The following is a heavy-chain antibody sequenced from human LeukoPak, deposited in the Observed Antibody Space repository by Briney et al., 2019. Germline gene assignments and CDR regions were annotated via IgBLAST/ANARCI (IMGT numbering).Heavy chain of an antibody. CDR1: RFSFRNFG. Sequence: GRTLRLSCAASRFSFRNFGMHSGPQAPGAGLRGVSRISPDGSETTYADSVKGRFTISRDNAKNTLYLQLSSLRAEDTAVYYCARDMWGSFDYWGQGALVTVSS. D-gene: IGHD7-27*01. J-gene: IGHJ4*02. CDR3: ARDMWGSFDY. V-gene: IGHV3-74*01. CDR2: ISPDGSET.